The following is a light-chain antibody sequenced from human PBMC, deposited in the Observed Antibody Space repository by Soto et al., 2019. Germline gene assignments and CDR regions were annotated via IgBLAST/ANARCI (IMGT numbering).Light chain of an antibody. CDR1: QSVSSY. Sequence: EIVLTQSPATLSLSPGERATLSYRASQSVSSYLAWYQQKPGQAPRLLIYAASNRATGIPARFSGSGSGTDFTLTISSLEPEDFAVYYCQQRSNWPPEFTFGPGTKVDIK. CDR3: QQRSNWPPEFT. CDR2: AAS. J-gene: IGKJ3*01. V-gene: IGKV3-11*01.